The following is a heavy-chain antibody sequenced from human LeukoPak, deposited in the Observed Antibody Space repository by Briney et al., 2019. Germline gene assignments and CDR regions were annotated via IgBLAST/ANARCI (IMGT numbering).Heavy chain of an antibody. CDR1: GYTFTGYY. V-gene: IGHV1-18*04. J-gene: IGHJ4*02. CDR2: ISAYNGNT. D-gene: IGHD6-13*01. Sequence: ASVKVSCKASGYTFTGYYMHWVRQAPGQGLEWMGWISAYNGNTNYAQKLQGRVTMTTDTSTSTAYMELRSLRSDDTAVYYCARDLVAAAGTDWGQGTLVTVSS. CDR3: ARDLVAAAGTD.